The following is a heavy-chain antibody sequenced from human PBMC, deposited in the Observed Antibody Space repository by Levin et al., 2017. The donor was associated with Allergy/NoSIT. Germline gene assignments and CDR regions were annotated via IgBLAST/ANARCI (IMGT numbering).Heavy chain of an antibody. D-gene: IGHD2-21*01. CDR1: GFTFSSYS. V-gene: IGHV3-74*01. Sequence: GGSLRLSCAASGFTFSSYSMYWVRQAPGKGLMWVSRIHSDGTTITYANSVKGRFTISRDNAKNTLFLQMNSLRAEDTAVYYCARAVAAVPWYFDYWGQGILVTVSS. J-gene: IGHJ4*02. CDR2: IHSDGTTI. CDR3: ARAVAAVPWYFDY.